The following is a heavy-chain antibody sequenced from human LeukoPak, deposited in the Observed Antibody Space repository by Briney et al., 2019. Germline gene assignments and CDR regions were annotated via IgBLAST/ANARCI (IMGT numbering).Heavy chain of an antibody. CDR3: ARSAGSYQPLDS. D-gene: IGHD1-26*01. J-gene: IGHJ4*02. CDR1: GFTFSGSW. V-gene: IGHV3-74*01. Sequence: GSLRLSCAASGFTFSGSWMYWVRQAPGRGLVWVSLINSDGKTTRFADSVKGRITVSRDNAKNTLYVEMNSLRVEDTAVYYCARSAGSYQPLDSWGPGTLVTVSS. CDR2: INSDGKTT.